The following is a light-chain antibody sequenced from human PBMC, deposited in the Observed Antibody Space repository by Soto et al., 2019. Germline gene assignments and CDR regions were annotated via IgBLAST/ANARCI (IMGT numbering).Light chain of an antibody. CDR3: CSYAGSSTWG. CDR1: RSDVGSYNL. CDR2: EGS. Sequence: QSVLTQPASVSGSPGRSITISCTGTRSDVGSYNLVSWYQQHPGKAPKLMIYEGSKRPSGVSNRFSGSKSGNTASLTISGLQAEDEADYDCCSYAGSSTWGFGGGTKLTVL. J-gene: IGLJ3*02. V-gene: IGLV2-23*01.